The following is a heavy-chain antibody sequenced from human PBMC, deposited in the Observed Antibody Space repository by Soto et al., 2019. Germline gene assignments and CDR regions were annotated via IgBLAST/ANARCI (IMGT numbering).Heavy chain of an antibody. CDR2: IYPGDSDT. V-gene: IGHV5-51*01. CDR1: GYSFTSYW. J-gene: IGHJ6*02. CDR3: ARIQLPHYYYSGMDV. Sequence: PGESLKISCKGSGYSFTSYWIAWVRQMPGKGLEWMGIIYPGDSDTRYSPSFQGQVTMSADKSITTAYLQWSSLKASDTAMYYCARIQLPHYYYSGMDVWGQGTTVTVSS.